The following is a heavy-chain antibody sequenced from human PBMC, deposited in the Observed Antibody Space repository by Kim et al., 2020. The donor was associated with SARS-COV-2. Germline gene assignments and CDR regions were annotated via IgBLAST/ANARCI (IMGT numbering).Heavy chain of an antibody. CDR3: ARLPYGSGSPDY. J-gene: IGHJ4*02. Sequence: RYSPSFQGQVTISADKSISTAYRQWSSLKASDTAMYYCARLPYGSGSPDYWGQGTLVTVSS. V-gene: IGHV5-51*01. D-gene: IGHD3-10*01.